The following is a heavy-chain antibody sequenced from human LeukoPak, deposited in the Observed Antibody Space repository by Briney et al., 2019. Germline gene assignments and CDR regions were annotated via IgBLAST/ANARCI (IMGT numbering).Heavy chain of an antibody. J-gene: IGHJ5*02. CDR3: ARGFRGVILNWFDP. Sequence: ASVKVSCKASGYTFTGYYMHWVRQAPGQGLEWMGWINPTSGGTNYAQKFQGWVTMTRDTSIGTAYMELSKLRSDDTAVYYCARGFRGVILNWFDPWGQGTLVTVSS. CDR2: INPTSGGT. CDR1: GYTFTGYY. D-gene: IGHD3-10*01. V-gene: IGHV1-2*04.